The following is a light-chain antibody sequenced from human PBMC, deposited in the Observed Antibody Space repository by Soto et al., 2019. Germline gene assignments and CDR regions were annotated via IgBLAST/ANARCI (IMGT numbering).Light chain of an antibody. CDR2: DVS. V-gene: IGKV3-11*01. CDR3: QQRSSWPRT. J-gene: IGKJ2*01. Sequence: EIVLTQSPATLSLSPGERATLSCRASQSVSSTSLTWLQQKPGQAPRLLIYDVSTRATGIPARFSGSGSGTDFTLTISSLEPEDFAVYYCQQRSSWPRTFRQGTKLEMK. CDR1: QSVSSTS.